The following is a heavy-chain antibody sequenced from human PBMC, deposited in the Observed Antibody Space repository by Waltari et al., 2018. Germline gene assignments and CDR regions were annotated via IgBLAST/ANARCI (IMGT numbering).Heavy chain of an antibody. Sequence: QVQLQESGPGLVKPSETLSLTCTVSGGSISSHYWSWIRQPPGKGLEWIGYIYYSRLTYYTPSLKSRVTISVDTSKTQFSLKLSSVSAADTAVYYCARDLVDTAMAGAFDIWGQGTMVTVSS. J-gene: IGHJ3*02. V-gene: IGHV4-59*11. CDR2: IYYSRLT. CDR1: GGSISSHY. CDR3: ARDLVDTAMAGAFDI. D-gene: IGHD5-18*01.